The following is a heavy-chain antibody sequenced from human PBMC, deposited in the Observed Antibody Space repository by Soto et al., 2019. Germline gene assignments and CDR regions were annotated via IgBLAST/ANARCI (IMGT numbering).Heavy chain of an antibody. D-gene: IGHD3-10*01. CDR2: INAGNGNT. Sequence: ASVKVSCKASGYTFTSYAMHWVRQAPGQRLEWMGWINAGNGNTKYSQKFQGRVTITRDTSASTAYMELSSLRSEDTAVYYCARDRGSVGTSYYYYYMDVWGKGTTVTVSS. CDR3: ARDRGSVGTSYYYYYMDV. CDR1: GYTFTSYA. J-gene: IGHJ6*03. V-gene: IGHV1-3*01.